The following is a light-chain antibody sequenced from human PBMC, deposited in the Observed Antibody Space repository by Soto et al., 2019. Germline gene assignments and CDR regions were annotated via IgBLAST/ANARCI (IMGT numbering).Light chain of an antibody. CDR3: TSYSRYRVLV. CDR1: SSDIGGYRY. V-gene: IGLV2-14*01. CDR2: EVS. J-gene: IGLJ3*02. Sequence: ALTQPASVSGSLGQSSTISCTGTSSDIGGYRYFSWYQQHPGKAPKLIIFEVSNRPSGVSDRFSGSNSGNTASLTISGLQAEDEADYYCTSYSRYRVLVFGGGTK.